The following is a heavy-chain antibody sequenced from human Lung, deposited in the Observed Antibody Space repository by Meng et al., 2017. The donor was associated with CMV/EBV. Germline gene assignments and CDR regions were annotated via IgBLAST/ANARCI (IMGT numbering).Heavy chain of an antibody. Sequence: SVXVSXXASGYTFTSYDISWVRQAPGQGLEWMGWMNPNSGNTDSAQNFQGRVTMTRNTSISTAYTELSSLRSEDTAVYYCARAVYCIGTTCFFYPMDVWGQGXTDTVSS. V-gene: IGHV1-8*01. CDR2: MNPNSGNT. CDR1: GYTFTSYD. CDR3: ARAVYCIGTTCFFYPMDV. D-gene: IGHD2-2*01. J-gene: IGHJ6*02.